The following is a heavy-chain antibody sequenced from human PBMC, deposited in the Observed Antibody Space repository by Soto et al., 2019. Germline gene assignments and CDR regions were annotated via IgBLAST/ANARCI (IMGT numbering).Heavy chain of an antibody. CDR3: ARGGGAAGDFDY. Sequence: GGSLRRSCVASGLTVSHNYMAGVRQAPEMGPQWVSVLYAKGTTYYTESVKGRFTISRDTSKNTLFLQMDSLRAEDTAVYYCARGGGAAGDFDYWGQGTLVTVSS. D-gene: IGHD6-13*01. CDR2: LYAKGTT. V-gene: IGHV3-53*01. CDR1: GLTVSHNY. J-gene: IGHJ4*02.